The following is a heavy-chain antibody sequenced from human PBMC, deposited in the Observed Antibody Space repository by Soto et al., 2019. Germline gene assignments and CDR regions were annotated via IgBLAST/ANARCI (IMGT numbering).Heavy chain of an antibody. V-gene: IGHV1-2*04. J-gene: IGHJ6*02. CDR2: INPNSGGT. Sequence: GASVKVSCKAAGYAFTGYYMHWVRQAPGQGLEWMGWINPNSGGTNYAQKFQGWVTMTRDTSISTAYMELSRLRSDDTAVYYCARAPPSGSGTYGMDVWGQGTTVTVSS. CDR1: GYAFTGYY. D-gene: IGHD1-1*01. CDR3: ARAPPSGSGTYGMDV.